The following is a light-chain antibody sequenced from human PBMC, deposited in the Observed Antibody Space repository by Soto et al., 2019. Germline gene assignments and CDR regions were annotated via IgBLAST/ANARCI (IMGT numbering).Light chain of an antibody. CDR2: EVS. V-gene: IGLV2-14*01. CDR3: SSYTTISTLV. Sequence: QSALTQPASMSGSLGQSITISCTGTSSDVGSYDYVSWYQQHPGKAPKIMISEVSNRPSGVSNRFSGSKSGNTASLTISGLQAEDEADYYCSSYTTISTLVFGGGTKLTVL. J-gene: IGLJ2*01. CDR1: SSDVGSYDY.